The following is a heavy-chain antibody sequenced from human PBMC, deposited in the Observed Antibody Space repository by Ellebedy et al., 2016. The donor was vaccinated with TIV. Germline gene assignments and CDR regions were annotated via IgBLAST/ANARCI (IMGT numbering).Heavy chain of an antibody. Sequence: GGSLRLSXAASGFTFSSYAMHWVRQAPGKGLEWVAVISYDGSNKYYADSVKGRFTISRDNSKNTLYLQMNSLRVEDTAVYYCARDDGNALDAFDIWGQGTMVTVSS. D-gene: IGHD4-23*01. V-gene: IGHV3-30*04. CDR3: ARDDGNALDAFDI. CDR1: GFTFSSYA. J-gene: IGHJ3*02. CDR2: ISYDGSNK.